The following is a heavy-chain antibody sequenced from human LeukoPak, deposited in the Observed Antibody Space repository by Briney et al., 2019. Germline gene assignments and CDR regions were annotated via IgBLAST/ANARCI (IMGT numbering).Heavy chain of an antibody. CDR1: GYTFTSYD. Sequence: WASVKVSCKASGYTFTSYDINWVRQATGQGLEWMGWMNPNSGNTGYAQKFQGTVTMTRNTSISTAYMELSSLRSEDTAVYYCARVGYCSSTCCYSGFDPWGQGTLVTVSS. D-gene: IGHD2-2*01. J-gene: IGHJ5*02. V-gene: IGHV1-8*01. CDR3: ARVGYCSSTCCYSGFDP. CDR2: MNPNSGNT.